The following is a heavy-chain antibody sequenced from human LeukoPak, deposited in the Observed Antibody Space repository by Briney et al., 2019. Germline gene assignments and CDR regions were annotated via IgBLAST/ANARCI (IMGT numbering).Heavy chain of an antibody. V-gene: IGHV3-30*04. J-gene: IGHJ4*02. CDR2: ISYDGSQK. Sequence: GGSLRLSCAASGFTFSNYAMHWVRQVPGKGLEWVAVISYDGSQKFYADSVKGRFSISKDNSKNTLHLQMSSLRAEDTAVYYCARGDYGDYVWGQGTLVTVSS. D-gene: IGHD4-17*01. CDR3: ARGDYGDYV. CDR1: GFTFSNYA.